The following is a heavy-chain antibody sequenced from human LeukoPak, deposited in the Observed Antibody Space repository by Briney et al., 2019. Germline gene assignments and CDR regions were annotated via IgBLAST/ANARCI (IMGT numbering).Heavy chain of an antibody. D-gene: IGHD3-10*01. V-gene: IGHV3-7*03. J-gene: IGHJ4*02. CDR1: GFTFSSYW. CDR3: ARAGYGSGSYSHPIDY. CDR2: IKQDGSEK. Sequence: PGGSLRLSCAASGFTFSSYWMSWVRQAPGKGLEWVANIKQDGSEKYYVDSMKGRFTISRDNAKNSLYLQMNSLRAEDTAVYYCARAGYGSGSYSHPIDYWGQGTLVTVSS.